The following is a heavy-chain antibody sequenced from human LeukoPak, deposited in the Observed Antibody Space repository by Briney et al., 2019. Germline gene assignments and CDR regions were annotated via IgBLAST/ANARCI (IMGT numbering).Heavy chain of an antibody. V-gene: IGHV3-30*02. Sequence: GGSFRLSCAASGFTFSSYGMHWVRQAPGKGLEWVAFIRYDGSNKYYADSVKGRFTISRDNSKNTLYLQMNSLRAEDTAVYYCAKDGDSSSLPNFDYWGQGTLVTVSS. CDR2: IRYDGSNK. D-gene: IGHD6-6*01. J-gene: IGHJ4*02. CDR1: GFTFSSYG. CDR3: AKDGDSSSLPNFDY.